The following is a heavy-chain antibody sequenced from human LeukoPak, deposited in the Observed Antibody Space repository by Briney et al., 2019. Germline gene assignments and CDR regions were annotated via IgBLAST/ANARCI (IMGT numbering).Heavy chain of an antibody. Sequence: PSETLSLTCSVSGGSISSYYWSWIRQPPGKGLEWIGYIYYSGSTNYNPSLKSRVTISLDTSKNQFSLKLSSVTTADTAVYYCARSVVTLYWYFDLWGRGTLVTVSS. J-gene: IGHJ2*01. D-gene: IGHD4-23*01. CDR2: IYYSGST. CDR1: GGSISSYY. CDR3: ARSVVTLYWYFDL. V-gene: IGHV4-59*01.